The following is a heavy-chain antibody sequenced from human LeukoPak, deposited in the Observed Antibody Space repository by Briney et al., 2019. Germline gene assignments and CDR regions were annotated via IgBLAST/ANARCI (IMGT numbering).Heavy chain of an antibody. Sequence: SETLSLTCTVSGGSISSYYWSWIRQPPGKGLEWIGYIYYSGSTNYNPSLKSRVTISVDTSKNQFSLKLSSVTAADTAVYYCARGLLNCYDSSAYYEGDAFDIWGQGTMVTVSS. CDR2: IYYSGST. J-gene: IGHJ3*02. CDR3: ARGLLNCYDSSAYYEGDAFDI. V-gene: IGHV4-59*01. D-gene: IGHD3-22*01. CDR1: GGSISSYY.